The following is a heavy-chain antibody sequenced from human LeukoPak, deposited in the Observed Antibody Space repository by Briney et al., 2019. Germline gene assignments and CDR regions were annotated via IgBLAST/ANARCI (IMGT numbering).Heavy chain of an antibody. CDR1: GFTFRDYA. V-gene: IGHV3-23*01. Sequence: PGGSLRLSCAASGFTFRDYAMSWVRQAPGRGLEWVSGISISGGSTYYAASVKGRFTISRDNSRNMVDLQMNSLGAEDTAVYYCAREKRFGESFFDYWGRGTLVTVSS. CDR3: AREKRFGESFFDY. J-gene: IGHJ4*02. D-gene: IGHD3-10*01. CDR2: ISISGGST.